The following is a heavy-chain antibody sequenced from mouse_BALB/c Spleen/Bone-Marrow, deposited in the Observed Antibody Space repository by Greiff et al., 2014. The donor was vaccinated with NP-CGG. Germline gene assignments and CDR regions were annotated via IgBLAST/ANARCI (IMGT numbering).Heavy chain of an antibody. D-gene: IGHD1-1*01. CDR2: ISYSGNT. V-gene: IGHV3-2*02. CDR3: ARTHYYGSSYPY. CDR1: GYSITSDYA. J-gene: IGHJ3*01. Sequence: EVKLLESGPGLVKPSQSLSLICTVTGYSITSDYAWNWIRQFPGNKLEWMGYISYSGNTRYNPSLKSRISISRDTSKNQFFLQLYSVTTEDTATYYCARTHYYGSSYPYWGQGTLVTVSA.